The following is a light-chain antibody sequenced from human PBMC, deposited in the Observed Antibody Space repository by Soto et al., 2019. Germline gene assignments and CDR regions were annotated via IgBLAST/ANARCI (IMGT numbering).Light chain of an antibody. Sequence: DIQMTQSPSSLSASVGDRVTITCQASQDISKYVNWYQQKPGTAPKLLIYDGSNLQLGVPSRFSVSGSGTDFTFTINSLRPEDIATYYCQQLHSQPLTFGGGTKVEIK. CDR3: QQLHSQPLT. V-gene: IGKV1-33*01. CDR1: QDISKY. J-gene: IGKJ4*01. CDR2: DGS.